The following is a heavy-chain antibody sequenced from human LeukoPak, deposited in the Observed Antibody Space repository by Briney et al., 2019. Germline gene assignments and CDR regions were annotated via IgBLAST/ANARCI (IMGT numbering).Heavy chain of an antibody. J-gene: IGHJ4*02. CDR2: IYHSGST. CDR3: ATLAAPSYYFDY. D-gene: IGHD6-13*01. Sequence: SETLSLTCTVSGYSVSSGYYWGWIRQSPGKGLEWIGSIYHSGSTYYSPSLRSRITISVDTSKNQFSLKLSSVTAADTAVYYCATLAAPSYYFDYWGQGTLVTVSS. V-gene: IGHV4-38-2*02. CDR1: GYSVSSGYY.